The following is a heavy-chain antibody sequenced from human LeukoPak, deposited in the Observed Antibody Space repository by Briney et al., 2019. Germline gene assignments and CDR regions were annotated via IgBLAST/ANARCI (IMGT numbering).Heavy chain of an antibody. V-gene: IGHV3-23*01. CDR3: AKDSMDCSSTSCHFDY. CDR1: GFTFSSYA. J-gene: IGHJ4*02. D-gene: IGHD2-2*01. CDR2: ISGSGGST. Sequence: PGGSLRLSRAASGFTFSSYAMSWVRQAPGKGLEWVSAISGSGGSTYYADSVKGRFTISRDNSKNTLYLQMNSLRAEDTAVYYCAKDSMDCSSTSCHFDYWGQGTLVTVSS.